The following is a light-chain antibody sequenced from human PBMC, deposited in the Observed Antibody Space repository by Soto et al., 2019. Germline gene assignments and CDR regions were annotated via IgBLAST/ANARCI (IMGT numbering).Light chain of an antibody. V-gene: IGKV3-20*01. CDR1: QFVSSIY. CDR2: AAS. J-gene: IGKJ3*01. CDR3: QQYGNSPTT. Sequence: EVVLTQTPGTLSLSPGERATLSCRASQFVSSIYFAWYQQKPGQPPRLLIYAASSRATGIPDRFSGSVSGAEFTLTITRLEPEDSAVYYCQQYGNSPTTFVLGTKVHI.